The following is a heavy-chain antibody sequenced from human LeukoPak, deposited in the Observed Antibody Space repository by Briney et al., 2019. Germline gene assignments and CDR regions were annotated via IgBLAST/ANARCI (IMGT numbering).Heavy chain of an antibody. CDR2: ISSSTSNI. D-gene: IGHD1-7*01. CDR3: ARDGVMAGTPFYCDS. J-gene: IGHJ4*02. CDR1: GFIFNSYG. V-gene: IGHV3-21*04. Sequence: GGSLRLSCTGSGFIFNSYGINCVRQAPGKGLEWVAYISSSTSNIFYADSVKGRFTISRDHAKDSVLLQMNSLRVEDTALYFCARDGVMAGTPFYCDSWGQGALVTVSS.